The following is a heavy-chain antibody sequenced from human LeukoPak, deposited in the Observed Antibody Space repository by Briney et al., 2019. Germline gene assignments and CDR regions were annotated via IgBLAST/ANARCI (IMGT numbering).Heavy chain of an antibody. CDR2: ISSSSSYI. CDR3: ASAVPMNAFDI. V-gene: IGHV3-21*01. Sequence: GGSLRLSCAASGFTFSSYSMNWVRQAPGKGLEWVSSISSSSSYIYSADSVKGRFTISRDNAKNSLYLQMNSLRAEDTAVYYCASAVPMNAFDIWGQGTMVTVSS. CDR1: GFTFSSYS. D-gene: IGHD3-22*01. J-gene: IGHJ3*02.